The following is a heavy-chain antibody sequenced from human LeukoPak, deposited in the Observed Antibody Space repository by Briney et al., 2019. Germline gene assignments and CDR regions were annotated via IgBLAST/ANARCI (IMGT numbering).Heavy chain of an antibody. Sequence: ASVKVSCKASGYTFTSYGISWVRQAPGQGLEWMGWISAYNGNTNYAQKLQGRVTMTTDTSTSTAYMELRSLRSDDTAVYYCARVTTVVKRGAVFDYWGQGTLVTVPS. J-gene: IGHJ4*02. V-gene: IGHV1-18*01. CDR2: ISAYNGNT. D-gene: IGHD4-23*01. CDR1: GYTFTSYG. CDR3: ARVTTVVKRGAVFDY.